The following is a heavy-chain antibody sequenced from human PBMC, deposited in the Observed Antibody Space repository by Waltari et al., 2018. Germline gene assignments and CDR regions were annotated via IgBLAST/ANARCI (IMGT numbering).Heavy chain of an antibody. D-gene: IGHD3-22*01. Sequence: EEHLLESGGGLAPPGGSLRLSCAASGFNFISYDMSWVRQAPGKGLEWVSGISDSGVITKYADSVKGRFTVSRDNSKNTVFLHLNSLRAEDTAIYYCARHLYSIDYLELAKWGQGTLVTVSS. CDR2: ISDSGVIT. CDR3: ARHLYSIDYLELAK. CDR1: GFNFISYD. J-gene: IGHJ4*02. V-gene: IGHV3-23*01.